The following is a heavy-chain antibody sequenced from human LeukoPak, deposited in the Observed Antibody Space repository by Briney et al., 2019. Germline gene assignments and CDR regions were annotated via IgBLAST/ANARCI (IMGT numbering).Heavy chain of an antibody. CDR2: INPNSGGT. J-gene: IGHJ3*02. CDR3: ASGPFVYNWNDGDAFAI. Sequence: ASVKVSCKASGYTFTGYYMHWVRQAPGQGLDWMGRINPNSGGTNYAQKFHGRVTITRDTSIGTAYIELSRLRSADTAVYYSASGPFVYNWNDGDAFAIWGQGTMVTVSS. CDR1: GYTFTGYY. V-gene: IGHV1-2*06. D-gene: IGHD1-20*01.